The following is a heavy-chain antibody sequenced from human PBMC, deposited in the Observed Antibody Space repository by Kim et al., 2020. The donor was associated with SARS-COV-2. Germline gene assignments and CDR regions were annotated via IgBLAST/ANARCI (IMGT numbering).Heavy chain of an antibody. V-gene: IGHV1-69*13. Sequence: SVKVSCKASGGTFSSYAISWVRQAPGQGLEWMGGIIPIFGTANYAQKFQGRVTITADESTSTAYMELSSLRSEDTAVYYCARGGAAAGYGMDVWGQWTTVTVSS. J-gene: IGHJ6*02. D-gene: IGHD6-25*01. CDR3: ARGGAAAGYGMDV. CDR1: GGTFSSYA. CDR2: IIPIFGTA.